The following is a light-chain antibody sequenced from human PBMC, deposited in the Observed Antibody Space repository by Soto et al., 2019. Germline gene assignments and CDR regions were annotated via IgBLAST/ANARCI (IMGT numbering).Light chain of an antibody. J-gene: IGKJ1*01. CDR2: GAS. CDR1: QSFTSTS. Sequence: EIELTQSPGTLSLSPGERATLSCRASQSFTSTSLAWYQQKPGQAPRLLISGASRRAAGIPDRFSGSGSGTDFTLTIIRLESEDIAVYYCQQYDSSPRTFGQGTRVEIK. V-gene: IGKV3-20*01. CDR3: QQYDSSPRT.